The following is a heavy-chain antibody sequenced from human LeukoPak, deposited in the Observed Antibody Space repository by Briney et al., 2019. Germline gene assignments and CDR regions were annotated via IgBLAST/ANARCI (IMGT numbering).Heavy chain of an antibody. D-gene: IGHD2-15*01. CDR1: GFSFDTSA. CDR2: VGGNNAGT. V-gene: IGHV3-23*01. CDR3: AKPKGICSGGTCYMADAFDI. J-gene: IGHJ3*02. Sequence: PGGSLRLSCATSGFSFDTSAMSWVRQAPGKGLEWVAAVGGNNAGTLYADSVQGRFTISRDNSNNMLWLHMNSLRAEDTAVYYCAKPKGICSGGTCYMADAFDIWGQGTVVTVSS.